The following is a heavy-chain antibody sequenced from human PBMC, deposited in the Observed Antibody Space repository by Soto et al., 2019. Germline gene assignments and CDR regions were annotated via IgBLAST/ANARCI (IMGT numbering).Heavy chain of an antibody. CDR1: GGSISSGGYS. D-gene: IGHD3-22*01. CDR3: ARAQSGYYYDSSAQPPPFEY. V-gene: IGHV4-30-2*01. Sequence: SENLSLTCAVSGGSISSGGYSWSWIRQPPGKGLEWIGYIYHSGSTYYNPSLKSRVTISVDRSKNQFSLKLSSVTAADTAVYYCARAQSGYYYDSSAQPPPFEYWGQGTLVTVS. J-gene: IGHJ4*02. CDR2: IYHSGST.